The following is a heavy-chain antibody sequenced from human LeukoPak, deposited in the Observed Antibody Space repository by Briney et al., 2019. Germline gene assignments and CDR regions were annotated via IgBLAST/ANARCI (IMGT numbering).Heavy chain of an antibody. CDR3: ARVTRDDSSRRDAFDI. CDR1: GGSISSGGYS. J-gene: IGHJ3*02. V-gene: IGHV4-30-2*01. CDR2: IYHSGST. D-gene: IGHD3-22*01. Sequence: PSQTLSLTCAVSGGSISSGGYSWSWIRQPPGKGLEWIGYIYHSGSTYYNPSLKSRVTISVDRSKNQFSLKLSSVTAADTAVYYCARVTRDDSSRRDAFDIWGQGTMVTVSS.